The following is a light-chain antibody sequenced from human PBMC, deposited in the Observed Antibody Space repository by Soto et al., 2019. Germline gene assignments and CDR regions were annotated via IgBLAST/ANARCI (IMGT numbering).Light chain of an antibody. CDR1: QSVSNNY. CDR3: QQYGSSGT. J-gene: IGKJ1*01. V-gene: IGKV3-20*01. CDR2: GAS. Sequence: ESVLAQSPGTLAPSPGERATLSWRASQSVSNNYLAWYQQKPGQAPRLLIYGASNRATGIPDRFSGSGSGTDFTLTISRLEPEDFAVYYCQQYGSSGTFGQGTKVDI.